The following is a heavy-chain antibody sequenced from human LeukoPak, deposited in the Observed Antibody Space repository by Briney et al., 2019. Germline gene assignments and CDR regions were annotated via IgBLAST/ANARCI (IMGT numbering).Heavy chain of an antibody. V-gene: IGHV4-38-2*02. Sequence: PSETLSPTCAVYGYSISSGYYWGWIRQPPGKGLEWIGSIYHSGSTYYNPSLKSRVTISVDTSKNQFSLKLSSVTAADTAVYYCARELAVAGTGYYYYGMDVWGKGTTVTVSS. CDR2: IYHSGST. D-gene: IGHD6-19*01. CDR3: ARELAVAGTGYYYYGMDV. CDR1: GYSISSGYY. J-gene: IGHJ6*04.